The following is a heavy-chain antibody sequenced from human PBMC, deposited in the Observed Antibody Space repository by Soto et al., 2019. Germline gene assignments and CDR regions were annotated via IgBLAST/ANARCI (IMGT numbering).Heavy chain of an antibody. Sequence: PSETLSLTCTVSGGSISSGDYYWSWIRQPPGKGLEWIGYIYYSGSTYYNPSLKSRVTISVDTSKNQFSLKLSSVTAADTAVYYCARGWVLVWFDPWGQGTLVTVSS. CDR2: IYYSGST. V-gene: IGHV4-30-4*01. D-gene: IGHD2-2*03. CDR3: ARGWVLVWFDP. J-gene: IGHJ5*02. CDR1: GGSISSGDYY.